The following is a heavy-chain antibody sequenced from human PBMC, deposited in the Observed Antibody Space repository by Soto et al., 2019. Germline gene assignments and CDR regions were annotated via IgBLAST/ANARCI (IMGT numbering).Heavy chain of an antibody. V-gene: IGHV4-31*03. Sequence: QVQLQESGPGLVKPSQTLSLTCNVSGVSISSGGYYWSWIRQHPAKGLEWIGHIYYSGSTYYNPSLKGRFTISVDTSKNQFSLKLSSVTAADTAVYYCARGRPDDYGDPDYFDYWGQGALVTVSS. J-gene: IGHJ4*02. CDR1: GVSISSGGYY. CDR3: ARGRPDDYGDPDYFDY. CDR2: IYYSGST. D-gene: IGHD4-17*01.